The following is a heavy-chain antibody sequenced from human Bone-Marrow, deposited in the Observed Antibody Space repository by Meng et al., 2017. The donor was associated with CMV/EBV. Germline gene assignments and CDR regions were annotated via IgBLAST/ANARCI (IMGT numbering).Heavy chain of an antibody. CDR2: IYHSGST. CDR1: GGSISSSNW. D-gene: IGHD3-3*01. J-gene: IGHJ6*02. CDR3: ARYRITIFGVVIIRGMDV. V-gene: IGHV4-4*02. Sequence: GSLRLSCAVSGGSISSSNWWSWVRQPPGKGLEWIGEIYHSGSTNYNPSLKSRVTISVDKSKNQFSLKLSSVTAADTAVYYCARYRITIFGVVIIRGMDVWGQGTTVTVSS.